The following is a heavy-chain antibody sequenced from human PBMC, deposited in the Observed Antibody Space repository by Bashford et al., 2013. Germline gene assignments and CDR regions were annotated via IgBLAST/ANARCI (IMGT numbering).Heavy chain of an antibody. J-gene: IGHJ6*03. Sequence: DRPGGSLRPLLCSLWIHLQVATGCTGSAKLQGRGWCGVSRINSDGSSTSYADSVKGRFTISRDNAKNTLYLQMNSLRAEDTAVYYCARTYYYYYMDVWGKGTHGHPVSS. CDR1: IHLQVATG. CDR3: ARTYYYYYMDV. V-gene: IGHV3-74*01. CDR2: INSDGSST.